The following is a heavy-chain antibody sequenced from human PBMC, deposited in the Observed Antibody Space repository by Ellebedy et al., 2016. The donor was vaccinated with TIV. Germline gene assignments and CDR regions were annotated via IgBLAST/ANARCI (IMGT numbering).Heavy chain of an antibody. V-gene: IGHV4-34*01. Sequence: SETLSLTCAVYGGSFSGYYWNWIRQPPGKGLEWIGEMNHSGSTNYNPSLKSRVTISVDTSRNQFSLKLSSMAAADTAVYYCARGSIAEYCSSGSCLDYWGQGTLVTVSS. J-gene: IGHJ4*02. CDR2: MNHSGST. CDR3: ARGSIAEYCSSGSCLDY. CDR1: GGSFSGYY. D-gene: IGHD2-15*01.